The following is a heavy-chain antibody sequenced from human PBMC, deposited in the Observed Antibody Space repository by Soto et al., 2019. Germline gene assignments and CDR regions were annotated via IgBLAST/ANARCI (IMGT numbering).Heavy chain of an antibody. CDR2: ISGHGDSA. CDR3: GRERRSSGWAVLNF. D-gene: IGHD6-19*01. V-gene: IGHV3-23*01. Sequence: VQLLESGGGLVQPGGSLRLSCAASGFPFRDYAMNWVRQAPGKGLEWVSDISGHGDSARYADSVKGRFTVSRANSRDTLYLQMNSLRFHDTAVYHCGRERRSSGWAVLNFWGQGTLVTVSS. J-gene: IGHJ4*02. CDR1: GFPFRDYA.